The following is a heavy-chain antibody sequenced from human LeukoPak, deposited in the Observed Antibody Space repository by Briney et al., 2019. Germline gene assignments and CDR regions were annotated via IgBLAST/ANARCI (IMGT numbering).Heavy chain of an antibody. CDR1: GFTFSTYW. Sequence: GGSLRLSCAASGFTFSTYWMSWGRQAPGKGLEWGANIKHDVSVKYYVGSVKGRFTISRDNAKNSLYLEMNSLRAEDPAVYYCARIAYCGGDCLNAFDIWGQGTMVTVSS. CDR3: ARIAYCGGDCLNAFDI. V-gene: IGHV3-7*01. CDR2: IKHDVSVK. J-gene: IGHJ3*02. D-gene: IGHD2-21*02.